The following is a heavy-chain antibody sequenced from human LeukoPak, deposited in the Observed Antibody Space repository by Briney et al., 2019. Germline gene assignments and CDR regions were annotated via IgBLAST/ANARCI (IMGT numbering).Heavy chain of an antibody. J-gene: IGHJ3*02. CDR1: GFTFSSYS. CDR3: ARVPPYYYDSSGYYYVGAFDI. D-gene: IGHD3-22*01. V-gene: IGHV3-48*04. CDR2: ISSSGSTI. Sequence: PGGSLRLSCAASGFTFSSYSMSWIRQAPGKGLEWVSYISSSGSTIYYADSVKGRFTISRDNAKNSLYLQMNSLRAEDTAVYYCARVPPYYYDSSGYYYVGAFDIWGQGTMVTVSS.